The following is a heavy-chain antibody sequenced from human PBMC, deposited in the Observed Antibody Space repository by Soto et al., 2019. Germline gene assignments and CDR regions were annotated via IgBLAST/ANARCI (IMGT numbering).Heavy chain of an antibody. J-gene: IGHJ5*02. V-gene: IGHV4-30-4*01. D-gene: IGHD5-18*01. CDR1: GGSISSGDYY. CDR3: ARVGGYSYGYGVYNWFDP. CDR2: IYYSGST. Sequence: QVQLQESGPGLVKPSQTLSLTCTVSGGSISSGDYYWSWIRQPPGKGLEWIGYIYYSGSTYYNPSLKSRVTISVDPAKNQFSLKLSSVTAADTAVYYCARVGGYSYGYGVYNWFDPWGQGTLVTVSS.